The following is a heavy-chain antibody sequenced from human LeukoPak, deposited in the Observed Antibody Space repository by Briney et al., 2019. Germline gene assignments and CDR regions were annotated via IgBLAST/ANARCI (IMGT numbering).Heavy chain of an antibody. D-gene: IGHD3-3*01. CDR1: GYTFTSYG. CDR3: ARDSPVDYDFWSGYPNLYYGMDV. CDR2: ISAYNGNT. J-gene: IGHJ6*02. Sequence: ASVKVSCKASGYTFTSYGISWVRQAPGQGLEWMGCISAYNGNTNYAQKLQGRVTMTTDTSTSTAYMELRSLRSDDTAVYYCARDSPVDYDFWSGYPNLYYGMDVWGQGTTVTVSS. V-gene: IGHV1-18*01.